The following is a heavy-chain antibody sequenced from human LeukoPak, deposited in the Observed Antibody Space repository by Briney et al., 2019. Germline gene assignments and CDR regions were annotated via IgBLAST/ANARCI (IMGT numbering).Heavy chain of an antibody. CDR2: MYTSGST. CDR3: ARDHGYSNWFDP. D-gene: IGHD2-15*01. Sequence: KPSETLSLTCTVSGGSISSGSYYWSWIRQPAGKGLEWIGRMYTSGSTNYNPSLKSRVTISGDTSKNQFSLKLSSVTAADTAVYYCARDHGYSNWFDPWGQGTLVTVSS. V-gene: IGHV4-61*02. CDR1: GGSISSGSYY. J-gene: IGHJ5*02.